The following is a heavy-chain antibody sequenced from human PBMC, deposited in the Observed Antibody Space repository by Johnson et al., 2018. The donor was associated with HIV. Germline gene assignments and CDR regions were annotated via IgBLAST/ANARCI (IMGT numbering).Heavy chain of an antibody. CDR1: GFTVSSNY. D-gene: IGHD1-26*01. CDR2: IYSGGST. J-gene: IGHJ3*02. Sequence: VQLVESGGGLVQPGWSLRLSCAASGFTVSSNYMSWVRQAPGKGLEWVSVIYSGGSTYYADSVKGRFTISRDNSKNTLYLQMNSLRPEDTAVYYWASDGWELLGVAAFDIWGQGTMVTVSS. V-gene: IGHV3-66*01. CDR3: ASDGWELLGVAAFDI.